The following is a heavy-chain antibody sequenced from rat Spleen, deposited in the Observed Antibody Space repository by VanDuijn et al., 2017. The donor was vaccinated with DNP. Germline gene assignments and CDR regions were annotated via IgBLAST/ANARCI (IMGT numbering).Heavy chain of an antibody. CDR2: ITTGGGGT. V-gene: IGHV5-25*01. CDR1: GFTFSKYG. Sequence: EVQLVESGGGLVQPGRSMKVSCAASGFTFSKYGMAWVRQAPKKGLEWVAYITTGGGGTYYRDSVKGRFTISRDNAQSTLYLQMDSLRSEDTATYYCAKHDGTEGIDFDYWGQGVMVTVSS. J-gene: IGHJ2*01. D-gene: IGHD1-11*01. CDR3: AKHDGTEGIDFDY.